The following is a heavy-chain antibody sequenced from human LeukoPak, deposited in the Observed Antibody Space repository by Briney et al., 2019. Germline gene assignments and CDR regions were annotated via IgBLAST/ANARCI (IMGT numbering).Heavy chain of an antibody. CDR1: GLTFDNAW. V-gene: IGHV3-15*07. CDR2: IKSKTDGETT. Sequence: KPGGSLRLSSAASGLTFDNAWMIWVRQAPGKGPEWVGRIKSKTDGETTDYAAPVKGRFTISRDDSKSTLYLQMNSLQTEDTAVYYCTTDDRHSDDYWGQGTLVTVSS. CDR3: TTDDRHSDDY. J-gene: IGHJ4*02. D-gene: IGHD3-22*01.